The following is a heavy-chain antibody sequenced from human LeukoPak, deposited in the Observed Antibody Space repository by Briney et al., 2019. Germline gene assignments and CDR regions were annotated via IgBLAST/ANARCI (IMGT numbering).Heavy chain of an antibody. CDR2: INHSGST. D-gene: IGHD4-17*01. CDR1: GGSFSGYY. J-gene: IGHJ4*02. V-gene: IGHV4-34*01. CDR3: ASIRCVDGDYSVDY. Sequence: SETLSLTCAVYGGSFSGYYWSWIRQPPGKGLEWIGEINHSGSTNYNPSLKSRVTISVDTSKNQFSLKLSSVTAADTAVYYCASIRCVDGDYSVDYWGQGTLVTVSS.